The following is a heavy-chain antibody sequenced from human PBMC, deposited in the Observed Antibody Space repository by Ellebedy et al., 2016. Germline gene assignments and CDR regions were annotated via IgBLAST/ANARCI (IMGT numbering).Heavy chain of an antibody. CDR1: GFTISTNY. V-gene: IGHV3-53*01. D-gene: IGHD1-26*01. J-gene: IGHJ4*02. Sequence: GESLKISCAASGFTISTNYMKWVRQAPGKGLEWVSATFSDGNTYYADSVKGRFTVSRDNTKNTLYLQMSGLRADDSAVYYCATDEGGSYDSWGQGTRVSVSS. CDR3: ATDEGGSYDS. CDR2: TFSDGNT.